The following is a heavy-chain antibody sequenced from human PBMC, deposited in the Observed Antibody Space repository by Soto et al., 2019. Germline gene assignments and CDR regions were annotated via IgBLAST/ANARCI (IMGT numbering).Heavy chain of an antibody. Sequence: SVKVSCKASGGTFSSYGISWVRQAPGQGLEWMGGIIPIFGTANYAQKFQGRVTITADESTSTAYMELSSLRSEDTAVYYCARAAQPRDYYYGMEVWGQGTTVTVSS. CDR1: GGTFSSYG. J-gene: IGHJ6*02. CDR3: ARAAQPRDYYYGMEV. CDR2: IIPIFGTA. V-gene: IGHV1-69*13.